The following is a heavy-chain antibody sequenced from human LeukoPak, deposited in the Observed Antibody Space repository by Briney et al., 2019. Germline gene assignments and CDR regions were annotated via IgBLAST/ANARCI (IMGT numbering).Heavy chain of an antibody. V-gene: IGHV1-46*01. D-gene: IGHD4-17*01. CDR3: ARGGYGDRIDY. J-gene: IGHJ4*02. CDR1: GYTFIRYY. Sequence: GASVKVSCKASGYTFIRYYMHWVRQAPGQGLEWMGIINPSGGSTSYAQKFQGRVTMTRDTSTSTVYMELSRLRPEDTAVYYCARGGYGDRIDYWGQGTLVSVSS. CDR2: INPSGGST.